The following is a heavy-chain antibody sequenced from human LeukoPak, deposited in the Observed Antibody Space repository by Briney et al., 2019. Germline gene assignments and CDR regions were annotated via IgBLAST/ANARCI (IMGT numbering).Heavy chain of an antibody. Sequence: ASVKVSCKASGYNFADHYVHWVRQAPGQGLEWMGWINPKSGGTDYAQKFQGRVAMTSDTSTSTVYMELSSLRSEDTAVYYCARDESIADYYYYMDVWGKGTTVTVSS. CDR1: GYNFADHY. J-gene: IGHJ6*03. V-gene: IGHV1-2*02. CDR2: INPKSGGT. CDR3: ARDESIADYYYYMDV. D-gene: IGHD6-6*01.